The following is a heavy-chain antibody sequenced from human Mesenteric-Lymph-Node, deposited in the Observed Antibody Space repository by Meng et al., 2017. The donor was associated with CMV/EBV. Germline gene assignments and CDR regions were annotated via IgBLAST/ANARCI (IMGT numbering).Heavy chain of an antibody. Sequence: GGSLRLSCAASGFTFSSYGMHWVRQAPGKGLEWVAFIRYDGSNKYYADSVKGRFTISRDNSKNTLYLQMNSLRAEDTAVYYCASGGYCSSTSCYKDPAYSSSMGDWGQGTLVTVSS. V-gene: IGHV3-30*02. CDR3: ASGGYCSSTSCYKDPAYSSSMGD. D-gene: IGHD2-2*02. J-gene: IGHJ4*02. CDR2: IRYDGSNK. CDR1: GFTFSSYG.